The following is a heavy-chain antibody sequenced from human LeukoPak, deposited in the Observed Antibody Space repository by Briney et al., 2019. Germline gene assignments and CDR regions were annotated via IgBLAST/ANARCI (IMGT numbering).Heavy chain of an antibody. V-gene: IGHV3-23*01. CDR1: GFTFRSYA. J-gene: IGHJ5*02. Sequence: GGSLRLSCAASGFTFRSYAMSWGRQAPGEGVEWGSAISGSGGSTYYADSVKGGFTISRENSKNTLYLQMNSLRADDTAVYYCAKSAYGDYPNWFDPWGQGTLVTVSS. D-gene: IGHD4-17*01. CDR3: AKSAYGDYPNWFDP. CDR2: ISGSGGST.